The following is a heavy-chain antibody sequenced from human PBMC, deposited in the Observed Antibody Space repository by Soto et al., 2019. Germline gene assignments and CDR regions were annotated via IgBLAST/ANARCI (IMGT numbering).Heavy chain of an antibody. Sequence: QVQLQESGPGLVKPSETLSLTCTVSGGSVSSGSYYWSWIRQPPGKGLEWIGYIYYSGSTNYNPYLKLSVPISVDTSKTQGSLKLRSVTAAEPAVYYCASGEGGGWYPRFDDWGQGTLVTVSS. CDR2: IYYSGST. J-gene: IGHJ4*02. CDR1: GGSVSSGSYY. CDR3: ASGEGGGWYPRFDD. V-gene: IGHV4-61*01. D-gene: IGHD6-19*01.